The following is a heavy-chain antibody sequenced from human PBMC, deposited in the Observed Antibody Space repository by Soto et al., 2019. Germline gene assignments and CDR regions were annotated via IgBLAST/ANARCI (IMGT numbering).Heavy chain of an antibody. CDR3: ARVMCGDCSSYYYYSMEV. D-gene: IGHD2-21*02. Sequence: GGSLRLCCAASGFTFGTYTMNGVRQVPGKGLEWVSSIGTTSSYIYYADSVRGRFTISRDNAGGSVYLKMSSLRAEDTAVYYCARVMCGDCSSYYYYSMEVWGQGNTVTVSS. CDR2: IGTTSSYI. J-gene: IGHJ6*02. CDR1: GFTFGTYT. V-gene: IGHV3-21*01.